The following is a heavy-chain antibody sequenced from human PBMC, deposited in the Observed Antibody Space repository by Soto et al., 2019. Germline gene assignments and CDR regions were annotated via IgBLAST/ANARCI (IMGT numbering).Heavy chain of an antibody. V-gene: IGHV3-23*01. D-gene: IGHD1-26*01. CDR3: SGAESPDTAYSSLY. CDR1: GLTFSSYA. Sequence: WRPLRISCAASGLTFSSYAMSCVRQAPWKWLEWVSAISGSGGSTYYADSVKGRFTISRDTSNGIAYLQMNSLNIEDSAVYYCSGAESPDTAYSSLYWGQGTPVTVSS. J-gene: IGHJ4*02. CDR2: ISGSGGST.